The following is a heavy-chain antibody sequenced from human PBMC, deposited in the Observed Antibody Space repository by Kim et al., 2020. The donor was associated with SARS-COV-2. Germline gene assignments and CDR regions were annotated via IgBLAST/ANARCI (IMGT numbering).Heavy chain of an antibody. Sequence: FQGRVPITADESTSTAYMELSSLRSEDTAVYYCARVKDYYDSSGYYYFDYWGQGTLVTVSS. V-gene: IGHV1-69*01. J-gene: IGHJ4*02. CDR3: ARVKDYYDSSGYYYFDY. D-gene: IGHD3-22*01.